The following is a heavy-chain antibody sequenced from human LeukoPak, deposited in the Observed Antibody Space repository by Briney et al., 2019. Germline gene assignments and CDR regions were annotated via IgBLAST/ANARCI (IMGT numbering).Heavy chain of an antibody. CDR1: AYTFTSFG. Sequence: ASVKVSCKASAYTFTSFGITWVRQAPGQGLEWMGWISAYNGNTNYAQKFLGRVTMTTDTSTNTAYMEMRSLRFDDTAVYYCAQNQRGSMSYFLDSWGQGTLVTVSS. J-gene: IGHJ5*01. CDR2: ISAYNGNT. CDR3: AQNQRGSMSYFLDS. D-gene: IGHD1-26*01. V-gene: IGHV1-18*01.